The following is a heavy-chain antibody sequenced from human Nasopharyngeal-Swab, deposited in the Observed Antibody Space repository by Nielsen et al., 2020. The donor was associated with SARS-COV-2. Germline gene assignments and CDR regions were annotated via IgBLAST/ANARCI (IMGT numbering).Heavy chain of an antibody. CDR2: ISSSSSTI. Sequence: GESLKISCAASGFTFSSYSMNWVRQAPGKGLEWVSYISSSSSTIYYADSVKGRFTISRDNAKNSLYLQMNSLRDEDTAVYYCATTMRQKYSSCWYSGSYYYYGMDVWGQGTTVTVSS. D-gene: IGHD6-19*01. CDR3: ATTMRQKYSSCWYSGSYYYYGMDV. J-gene: IGHJ6*02. CDR1: GFTFSSYS. V-gene: IGHV3-48*02.